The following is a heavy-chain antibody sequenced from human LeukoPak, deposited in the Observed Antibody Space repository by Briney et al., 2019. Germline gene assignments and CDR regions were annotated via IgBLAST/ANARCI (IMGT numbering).Heavy chain of an antibody. CDR2: ISSSSSTI. CDR3: ARDQRAVAVRWFDP. D-gene: IGHD6-13*01. Sequence: GGPLRLSCAASGFTFSSYSMNWVRQAPGKGLEWVSYISSSSSTIDYADSVKGRFTISRDNAKNSLYLQMNSLRAEDTAVYYCARDQRAVAVRWFDPWGQGTLVTVSS. J-gene: IGHJ5*02. V-gene: IGHV3-48*04. CDR1: GFTFSSYS.